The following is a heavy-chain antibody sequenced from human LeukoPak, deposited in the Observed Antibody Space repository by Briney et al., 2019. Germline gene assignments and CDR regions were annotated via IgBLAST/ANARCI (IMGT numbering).Heavy chain of an antibody. D-gene: IGHD3-9*01. V-gene: IGHV4-59*01. CDR1: GGSISSFF. CDR3: ARLAPGNYDILTGDPKVVFDY. CDR2: VHSSGST. Sequence: SETLSLTCTVSGGSISSFFWSWIRQPPGKGLEWIGYVHSSGSTKYNPSLKSRLIISVDMSKNQFSLKLRSGSVADTAVYYCARLAPGNYDILTGDPKVVFDYWGQGALVTVSS. J-gene: IGHJ4*02.